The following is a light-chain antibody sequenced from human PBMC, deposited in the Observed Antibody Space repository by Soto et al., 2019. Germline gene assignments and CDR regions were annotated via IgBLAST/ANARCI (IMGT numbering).Light chain of an antibody. CDR1: SSNIGGNT. V-gene: IGLV1-44*01. CDR3: ASWDASLSLLYV. J-gene: IGLJ1*01. CDR2: NDS. Sequence: QSVLTQPPSASGTPGQRVTISCSGSSSNIGGNTVNWYQQLPGTAPRLLIYNDSQRPSGVPDRFSASKSGTSASLAISGLQSEDEAGYYCASWDASLSLLYVFGTGTKVTVL.